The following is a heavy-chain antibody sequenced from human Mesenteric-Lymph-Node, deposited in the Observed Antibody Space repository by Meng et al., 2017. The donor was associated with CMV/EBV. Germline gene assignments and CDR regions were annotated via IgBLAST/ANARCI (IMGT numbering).Heavy chain of an antibody. CDR3: ARGRTYSSSWPSPFDP. D-gene: IGHD6-13*01. CDR2: IIPIFGTA. J-gene: IGHJ5*02. V-gene: IGHV1-69*05. Sequence: SVKVSCKASGGTFSSYAISWVRQAPGQGLEWMGGIIPIFGTANYAQKFQGRVTITTDESTSTAYMELSSLRSEDTAVYYCARGRTYSSSWPSPFDPWGQGTLVTVSS. CDR1: GGTFSSYA.